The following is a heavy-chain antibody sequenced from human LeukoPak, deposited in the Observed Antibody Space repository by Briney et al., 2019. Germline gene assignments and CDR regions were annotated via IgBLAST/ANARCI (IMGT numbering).Heavy chain of an antibody. CDR3: AKDGSGSYYIFDY. CDR1: GFTFSSYA. D-gene: IGHD1-26*01. J-gene: IGHJ4*02. Sequence: GASLRLSCAASGFTFSSYAMSWVGQARGKGLEWVSAISGSGGSTYYADSVKGRFTISRDNSKNTLCLQMNSLRAEDTAVYYCAKDGSGSYYIFDYWGQGTLVTVSS. CDR2: ISGSGGST. V-gene: IGHV3-23*01.